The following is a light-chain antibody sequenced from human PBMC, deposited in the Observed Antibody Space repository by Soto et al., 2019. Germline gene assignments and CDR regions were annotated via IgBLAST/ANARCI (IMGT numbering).Light chain of an antibody. CDR1: QNIGSS. CDR2: AAS. CDR3: QQSYSSPLP. V-gene: IGKV1-39*01. J-gene: IGKJ4*01. Sequence: DIQMTQSPSSLSASAGDRVTITCRATQNIGSSLNWYQQKPGKAPKLLLYAASSLQSGVPSRFSGSGSGTDFTLTISSLQPEDFATYYCQQSYSSPLPFGGGTKVDIK.